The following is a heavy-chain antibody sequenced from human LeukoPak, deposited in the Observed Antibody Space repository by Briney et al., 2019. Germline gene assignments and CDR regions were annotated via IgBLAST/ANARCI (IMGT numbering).Heavy chain of an antibody. CDR3: ARVFGVAINNWFDP. J-gene: IGHJ5*02. CDR1: GGSIRRGTFY. CDR2: IYSSGST. V-gene: IGHV4-31*03. D-gene: IGHD3-3*01. Sequence: SETLSLTCTVSGGSIRRGTFYWSWIRQHPGKGLELIGYIYSSGSTYYNPSLKSRLTISLDTSMNQFSLKLSSVTAADTAVYYCARVFGVAINNWFDPWGQGTLVIVSS.